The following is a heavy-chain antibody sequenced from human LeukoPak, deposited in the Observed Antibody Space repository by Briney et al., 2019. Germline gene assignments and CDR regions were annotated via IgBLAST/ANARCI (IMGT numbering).Heavy chain of an antibody. V-gene: IGHV1-2*02. Sequence: ASVKVSCKASGYTFTGYYTHWVRQAPGQGLGWMGWINPNSGGTNYAQKFQGRVTMTRDTSISTAYMELSRPRSDDTAVYYCARDFAAIPYFDYWGQGTLVTVSS. J-gene: IGHJ4*02. CDR1: GYTFTGYY. D-gene: IGHD2-2*01. CDR2: INPNSGGT. CDR3: ARDFAAIPYFDY.